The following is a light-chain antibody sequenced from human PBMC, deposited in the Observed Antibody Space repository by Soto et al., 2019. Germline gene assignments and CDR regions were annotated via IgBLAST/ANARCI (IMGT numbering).Light chain of an antibody. Sequence: QSVLTQPPSVSGAPGQRVTISCTGRSSNIGAGYDVHWYQQLPGTAPKLLIYGNSNRPSGVPDRFSGSKSDTSASLAITGLRAEDEADYYCQSYASSLRGVVFGGGTQLTVL. CDR3: QSYASSLRGVV. V-gene: IGLV1-40*01. CDR2: GNS. CDR1: SSNIGAGYD. J-gene: IGLJ2*01.